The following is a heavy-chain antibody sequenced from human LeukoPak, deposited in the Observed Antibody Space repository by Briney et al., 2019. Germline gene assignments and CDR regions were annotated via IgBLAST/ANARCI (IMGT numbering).Heavy chain of an antibody. Sequence: GGSLRLSCAASGFTFSSYWMSWVRQAPGKGLEWVANIKQDGSEKYYVDSVKGRFTISRDNAKNSLYLQMNSLRAEDTAVYYCARVTPTSAILEWLLYEGYYFDYWGQGTLVTVSS. CDR2: IKQDGSEK. V-gene: IGHV3-7*01. CDR3: ARVTPTSAILEWLLYEGYYFDY. J-gene: IGHJ4*02. CDR1: GFTFSSYW. D-gene: IGHD3-3*01.